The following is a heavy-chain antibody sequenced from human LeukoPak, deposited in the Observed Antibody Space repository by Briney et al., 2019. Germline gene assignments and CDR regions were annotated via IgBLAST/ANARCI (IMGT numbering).Heavy chain of an antibody. V-gene: IGHV3-21*01. J-gene: IGHJ5*02. CDR1: GFTFSSYS. D-gene: IGHD3-9*01. Sequence: PGGSLRLSCAASGFTFSSYSMNWVRQAPGKGLEWVSSISSSSSYIYYADSVKGRFTISRDNAKNSLYLQMNSLRAEDTAVYYCARAQYYDILTANWFDPWGQGTLVTVSS. CDR2: ISSSSSYI. CDR3: ARAQYYDILTANWFDP.